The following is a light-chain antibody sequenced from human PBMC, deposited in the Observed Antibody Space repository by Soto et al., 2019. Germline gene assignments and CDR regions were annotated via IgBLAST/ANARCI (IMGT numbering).Light chain of an antibody. CDR1: QGISRW. Sequence: DIQMTQSPSTLSASVGDRVTITCRASQGISRWLAWYQQKPGKAPKLLIYKASTLETGVPSRFSGSGSGTQFSLTINGLQPDDFADYYCQYHDTFGGGTKVEI. CDR2: KAS. J-gene: IGKJ4*01. V-gene: IGKV1-5*03. CDR3: QYHDT.